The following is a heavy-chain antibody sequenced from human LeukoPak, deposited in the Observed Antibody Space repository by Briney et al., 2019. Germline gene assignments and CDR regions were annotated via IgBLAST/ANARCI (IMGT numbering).Heavy chain of an antibody. CDR1: GYTFTGYY. V-gene: IGHV1-2*02. J-gene: IGHJ6*02. CDR3: ARVPGYYDFWSGLTETEEYYGMDV. Sequence: ASVKVSCKASGYTFTGYYMHWVRQAPGQGLEWMGWINPNSGGTNYAQKFQGRVTMTRDTSISTAYMELSRLRSDDTAVYYCARVPGYYDFWSGLTETEEYYGMDVWGQGTTVTVSS. CDR2: INPNSGGT. D-gene: IGHD3-3*01.